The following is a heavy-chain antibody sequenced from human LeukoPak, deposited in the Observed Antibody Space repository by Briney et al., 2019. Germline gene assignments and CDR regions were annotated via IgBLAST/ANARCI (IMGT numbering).Heavy chain of an antibody. D-gene: IGHD6-19*01. V-gene: IGHV3-33*01. J-gene: IGHJ6*02. CDR3: ARDPGIAVAGIYYYYGMDV. Sequence: AGGSLRLSCAASGFTFSNYGMHWVRQAPGKRLEWVAVIWYDGTNKYYADSVKGRFTISRDNSKNTLYRQMNSLRAEDTAVYYCARDPGIAVAGIYYYYGMDVWGQGTTVTVSS. CDR2: IWYDGTNK. CDR1: GFTFSNYG.